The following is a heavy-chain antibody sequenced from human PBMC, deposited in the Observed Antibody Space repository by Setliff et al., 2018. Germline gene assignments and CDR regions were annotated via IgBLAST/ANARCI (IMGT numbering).Heavy chain of an antibody. CDR2: IIPIFGTA. CDR1: GYTFTGYY. V-gene: IGHV1-69*05. J-gene: IGHJ6*02. CDR3: ARPLRYGDYYYYYGMDV. D-gene: IGHD3-10*01. Sequence: SVKVSCKASGYTFTGYYMHWVRQAPGQGLEWMGWIIPIFGTAKYAQKFQGRVPITTDESTSTAYMELSSLRSEDTAVYYCARPLRYGDYYYYYGMDVWGQGTTVTVSS.